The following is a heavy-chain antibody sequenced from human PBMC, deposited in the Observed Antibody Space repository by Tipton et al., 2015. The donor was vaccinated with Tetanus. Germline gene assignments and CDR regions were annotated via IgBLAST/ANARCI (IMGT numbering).Heavy chain of an antibody. D-gene: IGHD6-13*01. Sequence: TLSLTCTVSGGSVRGGDYQWNWIRQPPGKGLEWLAYISYSGSSNSNYSLKSRITISRDTSKNHFSLRLSSLTAADSAVYYCARGRQRLVPAGFDLWGQGTLVTVSS. J-gene: IGHJ5*02. V-gene: IGHV4-61*08. CDR2: ISYSGSS. CDR1: GGSVRGGDYQ. CDR3: ARGRQRLVPAGFDL.